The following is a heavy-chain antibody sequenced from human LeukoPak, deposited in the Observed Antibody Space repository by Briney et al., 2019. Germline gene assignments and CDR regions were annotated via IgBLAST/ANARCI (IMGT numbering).Heavy chain of an antibody. D-gene: IGHD3-9*01. CDR2: ISAYNGNT. J-gene: IGHJ6*02. CDR3: ARGLGHYDILTGSFYYYYGMDV. V-gene: IGHV1-18*01. Sequence: ASVKVSCKASGYTFTSYGISWVRQAPGQGLEWMGWISAYNGNTNYAQKLQGRVTMTTDTSTSTAYMELRSLRSDDTAVYYCARGLGHYDILTGSFYYYYGMDVWGQGTTVTVSS. CDR1: GYTFTSYG.